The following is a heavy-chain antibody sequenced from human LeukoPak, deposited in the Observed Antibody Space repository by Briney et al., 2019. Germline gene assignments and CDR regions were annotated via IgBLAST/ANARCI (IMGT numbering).Heavy chain of an antibody. V-gene: IGHV4-34*01. CDR1: GGSFSGYY. CDR3: ARDKFRRNYGMDV. J-gene: IGHJ6*02. Sequence: SETLSLTCIVSGGSFSGYYWSWIRQPPGKGLEWIGEINHSESTNYNPSLKSRVIISVDTSKNQFSLKLTSVIAADTAVYYCARDKFRRNYGMDVWGQGTTVTVSS. CDR2: INHSEST. D-gene: IGHD6-6*01.